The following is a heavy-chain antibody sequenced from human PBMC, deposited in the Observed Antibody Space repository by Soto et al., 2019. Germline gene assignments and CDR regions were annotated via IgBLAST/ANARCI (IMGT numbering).Heavy chain of an antibody. V-gene: IGHV1-2*02. CDR3: ARERAGMIKIVAQPAKAMDV. D-gene: IGHD3-22*01. J-gene: IGHJ6*01. CDR2: INPNSGGT. Sequence: ASVKVSCKASGYTFTGYYMHWVRQAPGQGLEWMGWINPNSGGTNYAQKFQGRVTMTRDTSISTAYMELSRLRSDDTAVYYCARERAGMIKIVAQPAKAMDVWGQRNTVTV. CDR1: GYTFTGYY.